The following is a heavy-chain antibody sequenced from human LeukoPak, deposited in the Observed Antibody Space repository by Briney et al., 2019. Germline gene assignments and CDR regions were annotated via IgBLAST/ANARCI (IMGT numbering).Heavy chain of an antibody. CDR3: ARPYRAYLLLAFDV. CDR2: ISSTSSQT. D-gene: IGHD2/OR15-2a*01. CDR1: GFTFCDYY. J-gene: IGHJ3*01. V-gene: IGHV3-11*03. Sequence: PVGSLSLSPAVSGFTFCDYYMSWVRQAPGKGLEWVSYISSTSSQTNYADSVKGRFIISRDNAKNSLYLQMNSLRADDTAVYYCARPYRAYLLLAFDVWG.